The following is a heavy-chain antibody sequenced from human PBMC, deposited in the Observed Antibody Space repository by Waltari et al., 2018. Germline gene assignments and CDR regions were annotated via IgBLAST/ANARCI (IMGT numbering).Heavy chain of an antibody. CDR3: ASQLELQGASWFDP. J-gene: IGHJ5*02. D-gene: IGHD1-7*01. CDR2: IYNSGST. V-gene: IGHV4-31*03. CDR1: GASISSGGDY. Sequence: QVQLQESGPGLVKPSQTLSLTCTVSGASISSGGDYWSWIRQHPGKGLEWFGYIYNSGSTYYNPSLKSRVTISVDTSKNQFALKLSSVTAADTAVYYCASQLELQGASWFDPWGQGTLVTVSS.